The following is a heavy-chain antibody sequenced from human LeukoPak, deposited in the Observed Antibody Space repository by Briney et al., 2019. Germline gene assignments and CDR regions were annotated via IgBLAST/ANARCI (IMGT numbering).Heavy chain of an antibody. J-gene: IGHJ4*02. Sequence: GSLRLSCAASGFTFSSYAMHWVRQAPGKGLEWVAVISYDGSNKYYADSVKGRFTISRDNSKNTLYLQMNSLRAEDTAVYYCARQDQQLVYYFDYWGQGTLVTVSS. V-gene: IGHV3-30*04. CDR1: GFTFSSYA. CDR3: ARQDQQLVYYFDY. CDR2: ISYDGSNK. D-gene: IGHD6-13*01.